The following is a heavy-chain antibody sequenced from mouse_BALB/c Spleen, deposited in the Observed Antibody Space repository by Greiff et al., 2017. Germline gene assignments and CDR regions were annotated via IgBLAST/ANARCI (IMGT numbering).Heavy chain of an antibody. CDR3: ARGDYGYLPAWFAY. J-gene: IGHJ3*01. Sequence: QVQLQQPGAELVKPGAPVKLSCQASGYTFTSYWMNWVKQRPGRGLDWIGRIDPSDSETHYNQKFKDKATLTVDKSSSTAYIQLSSLTSEDSAVYYWARGDYGYLPAWFAYWGQGTLVTVSA. CDR1: GYTFTSYW. V-gene: IGHV1-69*02. D-gene: IGHD2-2*01. CDR2: IDPSDSET.